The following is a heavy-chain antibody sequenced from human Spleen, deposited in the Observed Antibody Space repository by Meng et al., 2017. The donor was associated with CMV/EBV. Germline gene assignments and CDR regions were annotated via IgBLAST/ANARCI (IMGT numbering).Heavy chain of an antibody. D-gene: IGHD3-22*01. Sequence: HVKLEDAGPVLVKPSEPLSLTCTVSGGSISSDYWSWIRQPAGKGLEWIGRIYTSGSTNYNPSLKSRVTMSVDTSKNQFSLKLSSVTAADTAVYYCARDPGPYYYDSSGYYYFDYWGQGTLVTVSS. CDR2: IYTSGST. J-gene: IGHJ4*02. V-gene: IGHV4-4*07. CDR3: ARDPGPYYYDSSGYYYFDY. CDR1: GGSISSDY.